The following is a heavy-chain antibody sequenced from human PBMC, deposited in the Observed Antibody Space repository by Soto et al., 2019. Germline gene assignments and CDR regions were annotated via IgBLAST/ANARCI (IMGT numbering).Heavy chain of an antibody. Sequence: GESLKISCKGSGYSFTSYWIGWVRQMPGKGLEWMGIIYPGDSDTRYSPSFQGQVTISADKSVSTAYLQWSSLKASDTAMYYCARPLIDSGGEFDYWGQGTLVTVSS. J-gene: IGHJ4*02. D-gene: IGHD5-12*01. V-gene: IGHV5-51*01. CDR2: IYPGDSDT. CDR3: ARPLIDSGGEFDY. CDR1: GYSFTSYW.